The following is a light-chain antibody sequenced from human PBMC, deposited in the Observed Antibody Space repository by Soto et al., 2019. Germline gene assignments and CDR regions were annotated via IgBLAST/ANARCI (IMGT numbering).Light chain of an antibody. CDR1: QSVTSRS. J-gene: IGKJ1*01. Sequence: EIVLTQSPCTLSLSPGERATLSCRASQSVTSRSLAWYQQKPGQAPRLLISGASSRATGISDRFSGSGSGTDFTLTISSLEPEDFAVYYCQQFGSFPRTFGQGTKVEIK. CDR2: GAS. CDR3: QQFGSFPRT. V-gene: IGKV3-20*01.